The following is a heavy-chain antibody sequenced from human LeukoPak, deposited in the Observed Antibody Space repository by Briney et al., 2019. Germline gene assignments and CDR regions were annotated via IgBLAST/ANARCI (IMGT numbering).Heavy chain of an antibody. Sequence: ASETLSLTCTVSGGSISSSSYYWGWIRQPPGKGLEWIGSIYYSGSTYYNPSLKSRVTISVDTSKNQFSLKLSSVTAADTAVYYCARGYCSGGSCYSYYYYNYMDVWGKGTTVTVSS. V-gene: IGHV4-39*07. D-gene: IGHD2-15*01. CDR1: GGSISSSSYY. CDR3: ARGYCSGGSCYSYYYYNYMDV. J-gene: IGHJ6*03. CDR2: IYYSGST.